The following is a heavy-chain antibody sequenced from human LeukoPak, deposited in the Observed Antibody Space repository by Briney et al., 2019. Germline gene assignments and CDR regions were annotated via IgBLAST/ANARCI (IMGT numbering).Heavy chain of an antibody. D-gene: IGHD5-24*01. J-gene: IGHJ6*02. CDR3: VRHDLDNDYYGMDV. Sequence: GESLKISCKAFGYQFTSYWIGWVRQQPGQGLEWMGTIYPGDSDTRDSPSFRGQVTISADTSISTAYLQWSSLKASDTAIYYCVRHDLDNDYYGMDVWGQGTTVTVSS. CDR2: IYPGDSDT. V-gene: IGHV5-51*01. CDR1: GYQFTSYW.